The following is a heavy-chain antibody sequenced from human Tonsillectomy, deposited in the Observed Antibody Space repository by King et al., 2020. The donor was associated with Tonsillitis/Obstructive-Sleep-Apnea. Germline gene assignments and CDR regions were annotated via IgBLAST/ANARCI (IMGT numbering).Heavy chain of an antibody. CDR2: IYYSGST. CDR3: ARWYGSTYYYDSSGYSNYYGMDV. J-gene: IGHJ6*02. CDR1: GGSISSYY. Sequence: QLQESGPGLVKPSETLSLTCTVSGGSISSYYWSWIRQPPGKGLEWIGYIYYSGSTNYNPSLKSRVSISVDTSKNQFSLKLSSVTAADTAVYYCARWYGSTYYYDSSGYSNYYGMDVGGQGTTVTVSS. V-gene: IGHV4-59*08. D-gene: IGHD3-22*01.